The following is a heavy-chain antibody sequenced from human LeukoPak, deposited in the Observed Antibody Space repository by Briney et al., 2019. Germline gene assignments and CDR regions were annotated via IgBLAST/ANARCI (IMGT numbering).Heavy chain of an antibody. Sequence: SETLSLTCAVYGGSFSGYYWSWIRQPPGKGLEWIGEINHSGSTNYNPSLKSRVTISVDTSKNQFSLKLSSVTAADTAVYYCARKYVAGYYYFDYWGQGTLVTVPS. CDR2: INHSGST. V-gene: IGHV4-34*01. J-gene: IGHJ4*02. CDR1: GGSFSGYY. CDR3: ARKYVAGYYYFDY. D-gene: IGHD6-19*01.